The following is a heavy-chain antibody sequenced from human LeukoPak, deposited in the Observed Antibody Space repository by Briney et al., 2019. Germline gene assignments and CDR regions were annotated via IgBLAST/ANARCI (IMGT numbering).Heavy chain of an antibody. V-gene: IGHV3-30*02. CDR2: IHYDSTTE. D-gene: IGHD1-7*01. J-gene: IGHJ4*02. CDR1: GFTFSSYE. CDR3: EDWNWAIDY. Sequence: PAGGSLRLSCGASGFTFSSYEMNWVRQAPGKGLEWVAYIHYDSTTEDYADSVQGRFTISRDNSKNTLFLQMNNLRVEDMAVFCAEDWNWAIDYWGQGTLVTVSS.